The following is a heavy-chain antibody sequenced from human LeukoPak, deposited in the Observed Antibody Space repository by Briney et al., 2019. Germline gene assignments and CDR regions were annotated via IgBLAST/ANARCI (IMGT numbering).Heavy chain of an antibody. CDR3: ARREVAGYCSGGSCYSFDY. Sequence: ASETLSLTCAVSGGSFSGYYWTWIRQPPGKGLEWIGEINHSGSANYNPSLMSRVTISLDTSKNHFSLNLSSVTAADTAVYYCARREVAGYCSGGSCYSFDYWGQGTLVTVSS. D-gene: IGHD2-15*01. J-gene: IGHJ4*02. V-gene: IGHV4-34*01. CDR1: GGSFSGYY. CDR2: INHSGSA.